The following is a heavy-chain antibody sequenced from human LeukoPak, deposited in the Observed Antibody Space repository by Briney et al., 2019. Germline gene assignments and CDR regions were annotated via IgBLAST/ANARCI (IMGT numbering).Heavy chain of an antibody. CDR2: ISYDGSNK. CDR1: GFTFSSYG. V-gene: IGHV3-30*19. J-gene: IGHJ4*02. Sequence: GGSLRLSCAASGFTFSSYGMHWVRQAPGKGLEWVSIISYDGSNKYYADSVKGRFTISRDNSKNTLYLQMNSLRADDTAVYYCAKDSSGYYTSSRIDYWGQGTLVTVSS. D-gene: IGHD3-22*01. CDR3: AKDSSGYYTSSRIDY.